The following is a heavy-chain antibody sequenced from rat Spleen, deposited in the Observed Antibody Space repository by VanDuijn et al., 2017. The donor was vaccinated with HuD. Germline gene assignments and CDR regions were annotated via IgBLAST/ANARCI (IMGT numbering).Heavy chain of an antibody. V-gene: IGHV5-19*01. Sequence: EVQLVESGGGLVQPGRSLKLSCTASGFIFSDFGMHWIRQAPTKGLEWVASISPNGGSTYYRDSVKGRFTISRNNAKSTLYLQMDSLRSDDTATYYCASMHTTDYWGQGVMVTVSS. CDR1: GFIFSDFG. CDR3: ASMHTTDY. CDR2: ISPNGGST. D-gene: IGHD1-6*01. J-gene: IGHJ2*01.